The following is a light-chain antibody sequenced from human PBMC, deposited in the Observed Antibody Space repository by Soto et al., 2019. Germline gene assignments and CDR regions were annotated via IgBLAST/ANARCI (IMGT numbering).Light chain of an antibody. V-gene: IGKV3-15*01. CDR1: QSVSSN. CDR3: QQRSNWPHT. Sequence: EIVMTQSPATLSVSPGERATLSCRASQSVSSNLAWYQQKPGQAPRLLIYGASTRATGIPARFSGSGSGTEFTLTISGLQSEDFAVYYCQQRSNWPHTFGPGTKLEIK. CDR2: GAS. J-gene: IGKJ2*01.